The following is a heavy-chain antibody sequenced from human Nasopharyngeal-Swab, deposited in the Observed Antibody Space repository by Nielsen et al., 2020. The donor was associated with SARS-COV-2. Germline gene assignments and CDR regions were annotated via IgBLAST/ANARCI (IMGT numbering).Heavy chain of an antibody. J-gene: IGHJ4*02. CDR3: ARRYRSYGDYAFDY. Sequence: ASVQVSCKASGYTFTSYDVNWVRQATGQGLEWMGWMNPDSGNTDYAQTFQGRVTMTRDTSISKAYMELSSLRSEDTAVYYCARRYRSYGDYAFDYWGQGTLVTVSS. V-gene: IGHV1-8*01. CDR1: GYTFTSYD. D-gene: IGHD4-17*01. CDR2: MNPDSGNT.